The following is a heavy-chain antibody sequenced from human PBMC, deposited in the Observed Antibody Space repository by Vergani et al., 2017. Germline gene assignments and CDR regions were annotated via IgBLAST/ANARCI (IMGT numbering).Heavy chain of an antibody. CDR3: AGDRAVVVVAAMESEFDY. CDR1: GGTFSSYA. D-gene: IGHD2-15*01. V-gene: IGHV1-69*01. CDR2: IIPIFGTA. J-gene: IGHJ4*02. Sequence: QVQLVQSGAEVKKPGSSVKVSCKASGGTFSSYAISWVRQAPGQGLEWMGGIIPIFGTANYAQKFQGRVTITADESTSTAYMELSSLRSEDTAVYYCAGDRAVVVVAAMESEFDYWGQGTLVTVSS.